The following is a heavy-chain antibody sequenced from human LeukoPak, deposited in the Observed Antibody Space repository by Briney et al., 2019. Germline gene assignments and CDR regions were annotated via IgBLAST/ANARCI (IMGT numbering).Heavy chain of an antibody. CDR2: ISDSGGNT. J-gene: IGHJ4*02. V-gene: IGHV3-23*01. CDR3: ARHRSSWLIDY. CDR1: GFTFNSYA. D-gene: IGHD6-6*01. Sequence: GGSLRLPCVASGFTFNSYAMSWVRQAPWERLQWVSGISDSGGNTYYADSVRGRFTISRDNSKNTLYLQMNSLRAEDTAVYYCARHRSSWLIDYWGQGTLVTVSS.